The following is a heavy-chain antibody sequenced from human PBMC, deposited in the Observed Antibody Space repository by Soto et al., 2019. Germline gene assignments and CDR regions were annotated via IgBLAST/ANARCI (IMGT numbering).Heavy chain of an antibody. CDR3: ARVYYYYGMDV. Sequence: SETLSLTCAVYGGSFSGYYWSWIRQPPGKGLEWIGEINHSGSTNYNPSLKSRVTISVDTSKNQFSLKLSSVTAADTAVYYCARVYYYYGMDVWGQGTTVTVSS. CDR1: GGSFSGYY. CDR2: INHSGST. J-gene: IGHJ6*02. V-gene: IGHV4-34*01.